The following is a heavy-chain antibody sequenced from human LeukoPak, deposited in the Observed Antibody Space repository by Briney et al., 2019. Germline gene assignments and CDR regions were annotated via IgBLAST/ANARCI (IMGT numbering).Heavy chain of an antibody. V-gene: IGHV4-61*02. CDR1: GDSFSSGDYY. J-gene: IGHJ3*02. CDR2: ISSSGST. Sequence: SETLSLTCTVSGDSFSSGDYYWSWLRQPAGKGLEWNGRISSSGSTNYNPSLKSRVTISVDTSKNQFSLKLSSVTAADTAVYFCARGPYSYDSSGAFDIWGQGTMVTGSS. CDR3: ARGPYSYDSSGAFDI. D-gene: IGHD3-22*01.